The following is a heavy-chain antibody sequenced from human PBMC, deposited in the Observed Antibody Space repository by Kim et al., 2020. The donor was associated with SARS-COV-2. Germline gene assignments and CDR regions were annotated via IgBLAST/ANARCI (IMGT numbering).Heavy chain of an antibody. CDR1: GFIIRTYW. CDR2: IKEDGSEA. Sequence: GGSLRLSCVASGFIIRTYWMTWVRQPPGKGLEWVGNIKEDGSEAYYADSVKGRFTISRDNAKNSLYLQINILRAEDTAVYYCMRDPGTYWRQGTLVIVSS. J-gene: IGHJ4*02. CDR3: MRDPGTY. V-gene: IGHV3-7*01. D-gene: IGHD3-10*01.